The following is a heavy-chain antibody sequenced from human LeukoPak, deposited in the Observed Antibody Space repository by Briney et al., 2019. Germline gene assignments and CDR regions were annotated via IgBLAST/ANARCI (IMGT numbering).Heavy chain of an antibody. CDR3: AKSPDVEMATIGDC. V-gene: IGHV3-33*06. D-gene: IGHD5-24*01. Sequence: PGGSLRLSCAASGFTFSSYGMHWVRQAPGKGLEWVAVIWYDGSNKYYADSVKGRFTISRDNSKNTLYLQMNSLRAEDTAVYYCAKSPDVEMATIGDCWGQGTLVTVSS. J-gene: IGHJ4*02. CDR1: GFTFSSYG. CDR2: IWYDGSNK.